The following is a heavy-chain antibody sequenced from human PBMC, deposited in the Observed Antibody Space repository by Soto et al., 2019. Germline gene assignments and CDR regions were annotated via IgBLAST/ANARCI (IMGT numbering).Heavy chain of an antibody. V-gene: IGHV6-1*01. CDR3: ARDPPGFHSAFGF. D-gene: IGHD4-4*01. J-gene: IGHJ4*01. CDR2: TYYTSRWYS. Sequence: SQTLSLTCVISGASVSSNGAAWNWIRQSPSRGLEWLGRTYYTSRWYSDYAPPAKSRITVNLDTSQNQFSLQLNSVTPEDTAIHYCARDPPGFHSAFGFWGQGTLVAVSS. CDR1: GASVSSNGAA.